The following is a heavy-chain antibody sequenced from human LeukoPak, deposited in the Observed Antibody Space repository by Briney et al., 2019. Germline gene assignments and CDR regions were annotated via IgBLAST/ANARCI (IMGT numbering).Heavy chain of an antibody. CDR3: ARALIAVAGIAEKFGWYDY. Sequence: ASVKVSCKASGGSFSSYVISWVRQAPGQGLEWMGGIIPIFGTANYAQKFQGRVTITADESTSTAYMELSSLRSEDTAVYYCARALIAVAGIAEKFGWYDYWGQGTLVTVSS. CDR1: GGSFSSYV. J-gene: IGHJ4*02. CDR2: IIPIFGTA. V-gene: IGHV1-69*13. D-gene: IGHD6-19*01.